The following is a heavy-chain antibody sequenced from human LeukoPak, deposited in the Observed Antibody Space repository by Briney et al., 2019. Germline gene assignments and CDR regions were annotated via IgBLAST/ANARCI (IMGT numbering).Heavy chain of an antibody. D-gene: IGHD2-15*01. Sequence: SETLSLTCTVSGGSISSGGYYWSWIRQHPGKGLEWIGYIYYSGSTYYNPSLKSRVTISVDTSKNQFSLKLSSVTAADTAVYYCAREGYCSGGSCCFDYWGQGTLVTVSS. CDR1: GGSISSGGYY. J-gene: IGHJ4*02. V-gene: IGHV4-31*03. CDR3: AREGYCSGGSCCFDY. CDR2: IYYSGST.